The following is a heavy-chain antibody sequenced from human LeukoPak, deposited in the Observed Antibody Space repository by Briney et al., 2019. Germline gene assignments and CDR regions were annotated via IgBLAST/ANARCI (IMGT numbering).Heavy chain of an antibody. CDR1: GVSISSYY. J-gene: IGHJ6*02. V-gene: IGHV4-4*07. CDR3: ARVDIAVGGQRYGMDV. Sequence: SETLSPTCTVSGVSISSYYCSWIRQPAGKGLEWIGRIYTSGSTNYNPSLKSRVTMSVDKSKNQFSLKLSSVTAADTAVYYCARVDIAVGGQRYGMDVWGQGTTVTVSS. CDR2: IYTSGST. D-gene: IGHD6-19*01.